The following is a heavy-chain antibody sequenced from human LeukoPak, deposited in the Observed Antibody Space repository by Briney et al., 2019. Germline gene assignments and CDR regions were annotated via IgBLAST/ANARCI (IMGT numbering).Heavy chain of an antibody. CDR2: ISGSGGRT. Sequence: PGGSLRLSCAASGFTFSSYAMSWVRQAPGKGLEWVSAISGSGGRTYYADSVKGRFTISRDNSKNTLYLQMNSLRAEDTAVYYCANSGIAVAGTIYWGQGTLVTVSS. CDR3: ANSGIAVAGTIY. CDR1: GFTFSSYA. D-gene: IGHD6-19*01. V-gene: IGHV3-23*01. J-gene: IGHJ4*02.